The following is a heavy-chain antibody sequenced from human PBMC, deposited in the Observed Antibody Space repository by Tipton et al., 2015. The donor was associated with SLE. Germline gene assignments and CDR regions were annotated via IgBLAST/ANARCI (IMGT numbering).Heavy chain of an antibody. CDR1: GGSFSGYY. CDR2: INHSGRT. CDR3: ARKPLGIAGPFDY. D-gene: IGHD6-13*01. V-gene: IGHV4-34*01. Sequence: TLSLTCAVYGGSFSGYYWTWIRQPPGKGLEWIGEINHSGRTNYNPPLKSRVTISVDTSKNQFSLRLTSVTAADTAVYYCARKPLGIAGPFDYWGQGTLVTVSS. J-gene: IGHJ4*02.